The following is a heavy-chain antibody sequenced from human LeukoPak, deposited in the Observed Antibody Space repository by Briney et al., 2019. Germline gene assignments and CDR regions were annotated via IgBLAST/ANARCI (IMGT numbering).Heavy chain of an antibody. V-gene: IGHV4-39*07. D-gene: IGHD1-1*01. J-gene: IGHJ4*02. Sequence: SETLSLTCSVSGGSVSSSIYNWGWIRQPPGKGLEWIGSIYYSGSTYYNPSLKSRVTISVDTSKNQFSLKLSSVTAADTAVYYCARGGWNRRGTDYWGQGTLVTVSS. CDR3: ARGGWNRRGTDY. CDR1: GGSVSSSIYN. CDR2: IYYSGST.